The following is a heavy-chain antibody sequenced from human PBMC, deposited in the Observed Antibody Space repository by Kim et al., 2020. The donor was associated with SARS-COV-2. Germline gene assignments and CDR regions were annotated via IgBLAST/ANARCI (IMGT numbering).Heavy chain of an antibody. CDR3: ARMVSSGWADY. CDR1: GFTFSDYY. J-gene: IGHJ4*02. D-gene: IGHD6-19*01. V-gene: IGHV3-11*06. CDR2: ISSSSSYT. Sequence: GGSLRLSCAASGFTFSDYYMSWIRQAPGKGLEWVSYISSSSSYTNYADSVKGRFTISRDNAKNSLYLQMNSLRAEDTAVYYCARMVSSGWADYWGQGTLVTVSS.